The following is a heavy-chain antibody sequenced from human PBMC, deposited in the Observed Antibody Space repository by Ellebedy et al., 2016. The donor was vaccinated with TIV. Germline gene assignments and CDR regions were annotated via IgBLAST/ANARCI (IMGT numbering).Heavy chain of an antibody. CDR1: GGSISSRSYY. CDR2: IYYSGST. V-gene: IGHV4-39*01. J-gene: IGHJ5*02. Sequence: MPSETLSLTCTVSGGSISSRSYYWGWIRQPPGKGLEWIGSIYYSGSTYYNPSLKSRVTISVDTSKNQFSLKLSSVTAADTAVYYCARHPDSSNWHMVWWFAPWGQGTLVTVSS. CDR3: ARHPDSSNWHMVWWFAP. D-gene: IGHD6-13*01.